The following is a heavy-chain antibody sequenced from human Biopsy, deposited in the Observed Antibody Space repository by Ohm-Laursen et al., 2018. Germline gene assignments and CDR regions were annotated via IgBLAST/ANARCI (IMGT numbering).Heavy chain of an antibody. V-gene: IGHV1-69*06. J-gene: IGHJ1*01. CDR1: GYTFTSHD. CDR2: NIPILGTG. D-gene: IGHD3-9*01. CDR3: ATKLTGYFHH. Sequence: SVKVSCKASGYTFTSHDINWVRQAPGQGLEWLGGNIPILGTGNYAQKFQDRVTVAADTSTSTATMELRSLRSDDTAVYYCATKLTGYFHHWGQGTLVIVSS.